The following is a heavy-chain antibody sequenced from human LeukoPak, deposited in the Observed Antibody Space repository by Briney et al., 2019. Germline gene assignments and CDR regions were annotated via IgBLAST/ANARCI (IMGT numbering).Heavy chain of an antibody. D-gene: IGHD6-19*01. Sequence: ETLSLTCTVSGGSIRSSSSYWGWIRQPPGKGLEWVSLIYRGGSTYYADSVKGRFTISRDNSKNTLYLQMNSLRVEDTAVYYCARDLGGYSSGAYEFYFDYWGQGTLVTVSS. J-gene: IGHJ4*02. CDR1: GGSIRSSSSY. V-gene: IGHV3-66*01. CDR2: IYRGGST. CDR3: ARDLGGYSSGAYEFYFDY.